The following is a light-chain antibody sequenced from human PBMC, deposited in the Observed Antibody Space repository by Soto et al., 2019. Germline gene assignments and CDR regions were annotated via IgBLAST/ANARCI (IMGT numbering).Light chain of an antibody. CDR3: QQYGSSPPLYT. J-gene: IGKJ2*01. Sequence: EIVLTQSPGTLSLSPGERANLSCRASQSVANNYLDWYQQKPGQAPRLLIYGISSRATGVPDRFSGGGSGTDFTLTISRLESEDFAVYYCQQYGSSPPLYTFGQGHKLEIK. V-gene: IGKV3-20*01. CDR2: GIS. CDR1: QSVANNY.